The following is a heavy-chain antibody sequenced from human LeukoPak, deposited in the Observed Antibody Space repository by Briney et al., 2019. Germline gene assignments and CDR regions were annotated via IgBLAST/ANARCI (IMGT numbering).Heavy chain of an antibody. CDR3: ARYPVSFSSSWHYYFDY. V-gene: IGHV1-18*01. D-gene: IGHD6-13*01. CDR1: GYTFTSYG. Sequence: ASVTVSCTASGYTFTSYGITWVRQAPGQGLEWMGWISGYNGNTNYARKLQGRVIMTTDTSTSTAYMELRSLRSDDTAVYYCARYPVSFSSSWHYYFDYWGQGTLVTVSS. J-gene: IGHJ4*02. CDR2: ISGYNGNT.